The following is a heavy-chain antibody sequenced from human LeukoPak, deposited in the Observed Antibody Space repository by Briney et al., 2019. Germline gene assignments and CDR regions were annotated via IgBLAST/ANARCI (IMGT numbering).Heavy chain of an antibody. CDR2: INHSGST. V-gene: IGHV4-34*01. CDR1: GGSFSGYY. CDR3: ARGGGWLQLRGWSFDY. Sequence: SETLSLTCAVYGGSFSGYYWSWIRQPPGKGLEWIGEINHSGSTNYKPSLKSRVTISVDTSKNQFSLKLSSVTAADTAVYYCARGGGWLQLRGWSFDYWGQGTLVTVSS. J-gene: IGHJ4*02. D-gene: IGHD5-24*01.